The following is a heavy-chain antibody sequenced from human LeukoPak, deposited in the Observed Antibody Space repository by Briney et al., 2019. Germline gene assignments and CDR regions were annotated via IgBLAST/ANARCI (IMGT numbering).Heavy chain of an antibody. CDR3: ARGGGLYTGNAFDI. J-gene: IGHJ3*02. CDR1: GGSFSGNY. CDR2: INHSGST. Sequence: SETLSLTCAIYGGSFSGNYWSWIRQPPGKGLEWIGEINHSGSTNYNPSLKSRVTISVDPSKNQFSLELRSVTAADTALYYCARGGGLYTGNAFDIWGQGTMVTVSS. D-gene: IGHD3-3*01. V-gene: IGHV4-34*01.